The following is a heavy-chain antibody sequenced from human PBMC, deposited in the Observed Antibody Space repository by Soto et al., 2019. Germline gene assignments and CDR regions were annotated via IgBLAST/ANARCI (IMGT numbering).Heavy chain of an antibody. CDR2: ISGSGGST. J-gene: IGHJ4*02. CDR3: AKEGYYDILTGYYLTPPHFDY. Sequence: GGSLRLSCAASGFTFSSYAMSWVRQAPGKGLEWVSAISGSGGSTYYADSVKGRFTISRDNSKNTLYLQMNSLRAEDTAVYYCAKEGYYDILTGYYLTPPHFDYWGQGTLVTVSS. V-gene: IGHV3-23*01. D-gene: IGHD3-9*01. CDR1: GFTFSSYA.